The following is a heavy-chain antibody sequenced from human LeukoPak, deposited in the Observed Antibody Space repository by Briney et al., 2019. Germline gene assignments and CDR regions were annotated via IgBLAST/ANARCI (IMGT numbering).Heavy chain of an antibody. V-gene: IGHV4-4*07. CDR2: MTTSGSS. CDR1: GGSISGYY. J-gene: IGHJ4*02. Sequence: SETLSLTCTVSGGSISGYYWSWIRQPAGKGLEWIGRMTTSGSSHYNPSLRSRVTISLHTSANKFSLKLSSVTAADTAVYYCARDESITWDPPFDYWGQGTLVTVSS. D-gene: IGHD1-26*01. CDR3: ARDESITWDPPFDY.